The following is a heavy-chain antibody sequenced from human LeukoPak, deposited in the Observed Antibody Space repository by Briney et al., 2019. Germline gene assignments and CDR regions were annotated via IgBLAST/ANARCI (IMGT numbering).Heavy chain of an antibody. J-gene: IGHJ4*02. CDR1: GYSFNTYW. D-gene: IGHD1-7*01. CDR2: IYPDDSDA. V-gene: IGHV5-51*01. CDR3: ATPTLGTIGEYLFDY. Sequence: GESLKISCKGSGYSFNTYWIGWVRHLPGKGLEWMGIIYPDDSDARYSPSFQGQVIISVDKSISTAYLQWSTLKASDTAMYYCATPTLGTIGEYLFDYWGQGTLVTVSS.